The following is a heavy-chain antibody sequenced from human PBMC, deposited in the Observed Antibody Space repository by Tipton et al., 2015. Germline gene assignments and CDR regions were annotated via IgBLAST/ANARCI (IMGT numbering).Heavy chain of an antibody. CDR3: AKNFWFYYDGSDLKPSDY. V-gene: IGHV3-7*03. CDR2: IKQDGSEK. Sequence: SLRLSCAASGFTFTNYTMNWVRQAPGKGLEWVANIKQDGSEKYYVDSVKGRFTISRDNSQNTLYLQMNSLRAEDTAVYYCAKNFWFYYDGSDLKPSDYWGQGTLVIVSS. CDR1: GFTFTNYT. J-gene: IGHJ4*02. D-gene: IGHD3-22*01.